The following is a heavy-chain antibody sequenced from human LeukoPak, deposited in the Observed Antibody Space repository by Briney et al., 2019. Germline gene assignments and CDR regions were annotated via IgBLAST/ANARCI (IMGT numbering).Heavy chain of an antibody. Sequence: GGSLRLSCAASGFTFSTYTMNWVRQAPGKGLEWVLFISSSSSYMYYADSVKGRFTISRDNTKKSLYLQMNSLRAEDTAVYYCARSGYSGFYDAFDIWGQGTMVTVSS. CDR2: ISSSSSYM. CDR1: GFTFSTYT. D-gene: IGHD5-12*01. J-gene: IGHJ3*02. CDR3: ARSGYSGFYDAFDI. V-gene: IGHV3-21*01.